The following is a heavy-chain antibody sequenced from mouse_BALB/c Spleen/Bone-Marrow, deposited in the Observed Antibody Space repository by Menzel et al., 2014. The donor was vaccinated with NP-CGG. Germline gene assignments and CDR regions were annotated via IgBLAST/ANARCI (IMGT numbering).Heavy chain of an antibody. V-gene: IGHV5-6-4*01. CDR2: ISSGGHYT. CDR3: SKDGGYDYSYYFDY. Sequence: EVMLVESGGGLVKPGGSLKLSCAASGFTFSSYSMSWVRQTPEKRLEWVATISSGGHYTYYPDSVKGRFTISRDNAKNTLYLQVSSLKSEDTAMYYCSKDGGYDYSYYFDYWGQGTTLTVSS. D-gene: IGHD2-4*01. CDR1: GFTFSSYS. J-gene: IGHJ2*01.